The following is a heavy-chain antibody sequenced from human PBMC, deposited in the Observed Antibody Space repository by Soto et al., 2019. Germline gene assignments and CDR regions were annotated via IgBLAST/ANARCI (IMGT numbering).Heavy chain of an antibody. CDR3: AADWEDILTGPRFDY. CDR2: IVVGSGNT. CDR1: GFTFTSSA. J-gene: IGHJ4*02. V-gene: IGHV1-58*01. D-gene: IGHD3-9*01. Sequence: GASVKVSCKASGFTFTSSAVQWVRQARGQRLEWIGWIVVGSGNTNYAQKFQERVTITRDMSTSTAYMELSSLRSEDTAVYYCAADWEDILTGPRFDYWGQGTLVTVSS.